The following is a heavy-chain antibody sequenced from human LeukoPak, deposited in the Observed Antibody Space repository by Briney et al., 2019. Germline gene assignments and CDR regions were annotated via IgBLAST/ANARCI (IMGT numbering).Heavy chain of an antibody. J-gene: IGHJ4*02. V-gene: IGHV3-33*08. D-gene: IGHD3-22*01. CDR3: ARDGDYYDSSGYFDY. CDR1: GFTFSTYA. CDR2: IWYDGSNK. Sequence: TGGSLRLSCAASGFTFSTYAMTWVRQAPGKGLEWVAVIWYDGSNKYYADSVKGRFTISRDNSKNTLYLQMNSLRAEDTAVYYCARDGDYYDSSGYFDYWGQGTLVTVSS.